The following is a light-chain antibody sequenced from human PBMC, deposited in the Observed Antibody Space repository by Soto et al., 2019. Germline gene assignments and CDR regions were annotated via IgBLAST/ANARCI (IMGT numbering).Light chain of an antibody. J-gene: IGKJ4*01. Sequence: DIVLTQSPATLSLSPGERATLSCRASQSVATYLAWYQQKPGQAPRLLIYDAINRATGIPARFSGSGSASHFTLTISRLEPEDFAVNYCQQRSNWPSVTFGGGTKVEI. V-gene: IGKV3-11*01. CDR2: DAI. CDR3: QQRSNWPSVT. CDR1: QSVATY.